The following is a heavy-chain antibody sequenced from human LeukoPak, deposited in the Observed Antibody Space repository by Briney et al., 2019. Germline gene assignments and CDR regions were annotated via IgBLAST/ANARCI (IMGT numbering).Heavy chain of an antibody. V-gene: IGHV3-23*01. Sequence: PGGALRLSCAASGFTFSNHGMSWVRQAPGKGLEWVSAIGGSGTDTYFADSVKGRFTISRDNSKNTLYLQMNSLGVEDSAVYYCAKHFVGMVAPIKAYALDVWGQGTMVTVSS. J-gene: IGHJ3*01. CDR1: GFTFSNHG. CDR3: AKHFVGMVAPIKAYALDV. D-gene: IGHD2-15*01. CDR2: IGGSGTDT.